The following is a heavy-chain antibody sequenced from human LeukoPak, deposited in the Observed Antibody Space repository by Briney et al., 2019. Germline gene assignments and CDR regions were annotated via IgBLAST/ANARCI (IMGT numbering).Heavy chain of an antibody. V-gene: IGHV3-74*01. J-gene: IGHJ6*02. CDR1: GFTFTTYW. CDR3: ARDAVDTANAV. CDR2: INSDGSIT. D-gene: IGHD5-18*01. Sequence: SGGSPRLSCAASGFTFTTYWMHWVRQAPGKGLVWVSHINSDGSITSYADSVKGRFPISRDNTKNTLYLQMNSLRAEDTAVYYCARDAVDTANAVWGQGTTVTVSS.